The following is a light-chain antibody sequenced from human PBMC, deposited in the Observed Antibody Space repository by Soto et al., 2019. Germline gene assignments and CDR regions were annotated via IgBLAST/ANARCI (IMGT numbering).Light chain of an antibody. Sequence: DIQLTQYPSFLSASVGDRVTITCRASQDIRSFLAWYKQKPGKAPNLLIYGASTLQSGVPSSLSGSGSGTEFTLTISSMKPEDFATYYCQQINSYPHFGQGTRLEIK. CDR1: QDIRSF. CDR2: GAS. CDR3: QQINSYPH. J-gene: IGKJ5*01. V-gene: IGKV1-9*01.